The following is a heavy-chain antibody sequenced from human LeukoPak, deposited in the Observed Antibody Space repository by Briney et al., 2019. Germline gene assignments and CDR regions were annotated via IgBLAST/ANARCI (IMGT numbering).Heavy chain of an antibody. D-gene: IGHD4-17*01. CDR2: ITGSGRGT. CDR1: GLTFSNYA. CDR3: SKDPNGDYVGAFDM. Sequence: GGSLRLSCTASGLTFSNYATTWVRQASGKGLEWVSSITGSGRGTYYADSVKGRFSVSRDNSQNTVFLHMNSLRADDTALYYCSKDPNGDYVGAFDMWGPGTMVTVSS. J-gene: IGHJ3*02. V-gene: IGHV3-23*01.